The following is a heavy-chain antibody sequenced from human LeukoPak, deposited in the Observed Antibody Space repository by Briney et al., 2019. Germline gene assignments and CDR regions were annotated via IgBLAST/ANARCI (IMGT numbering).Heavy chain of an antibody. CDR3: ARDPHLTVGTVTTTGDEYT. CDR2: IIPIFGTA. V-gene: IGHV1-69*05. J-gene: IGHJ5*02. D-gene: IGHD1-1*01. Sequence: SVKVSCKASGGTFSSYAISWVRQAPRQGLEWMGRIIPIFGTANYAQKFQGRVTITTDESTSTAYMELSSLRSEDTAVYYCARDPHLTVGTVTTTGDEYTWGQGTLVTVSS. CDR1: GGTFSSYA.